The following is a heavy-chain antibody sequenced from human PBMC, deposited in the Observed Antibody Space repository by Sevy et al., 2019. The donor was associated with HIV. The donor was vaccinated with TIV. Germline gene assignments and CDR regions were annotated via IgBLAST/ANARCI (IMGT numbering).Heavy chain of an antibody. Sequence: GGSLRLSCAASGFTFSSYGMHWVRQAPGKGLEWVAVIWYDGSNKYYADSVKGRFTISRDNSKNTLYLKMNSLRAEDTAVYYCARDGAAAGTAAIYYYYGMDVWGQGTTVTVSS. CDR1: GFTFSSYG. CDR2: IWYDGSNK. V-gene: IGHV3-33*01. D-gene: IGHD6-13*01. CDR3: ARDGAAAGTAAIYYYYGMDV. J-gene: IGHJ6*02.